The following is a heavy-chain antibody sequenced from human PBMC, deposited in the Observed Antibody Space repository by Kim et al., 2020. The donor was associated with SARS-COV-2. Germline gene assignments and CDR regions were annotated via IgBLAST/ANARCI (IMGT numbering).Heavy chain of an antibody. V-gene: IGHV4-59*11. CDR2: IYRIGGS. D-gene: IGHD3-22*01. Sequence: SETLSLTCTVSGDSISDHYWSWIRQPPGKGLEWIGYIYRIGGSNYNPSLKSRATISAAASKNQLSLELTSVTAADTAVYYCARMDGYHESSGYSAYYFEDWGEGILVNVSS. CDR3: ARMDGYHESSGYSAYYFED. J-gene: IGHJ4*02. CDR1: GDSISDHY.